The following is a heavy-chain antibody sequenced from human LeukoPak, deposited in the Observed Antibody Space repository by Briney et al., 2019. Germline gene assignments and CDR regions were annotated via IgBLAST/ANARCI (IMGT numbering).Heavy chain of an antibody. J-gene: IGHJ5*02. Sequence: KPSETLSLTCSVSGRSFSGDYLSWFRQTPGKGLDWIGYVNYRGCANYNPSIKSLVAVSIATSKNQFSLELTSVTAADTAVYYCARHGIVAAGTDNYFDPWGQGTLVTVSS. CDR1: GRSFSGDY. CDR2: VNYRGCA. V-gene: IGHV4-59*08. D-gene: IGHD6-19*01. CDR3: ARHGIVAAGTDNYFDP.